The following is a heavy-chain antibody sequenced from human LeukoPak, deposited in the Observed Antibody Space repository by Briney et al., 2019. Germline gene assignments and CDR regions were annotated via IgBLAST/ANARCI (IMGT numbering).Heavy chain of an antibody. J-gene: IGHJ3*02. CDR1: GFTFSRYT. CDR3: ASGALFGELLGAFDI. CDR2: ISYDGSNE. V-gene: IGHV3-30*14. D-gene: IGHD3-10*02. Sequence: PGGSLRLSCAASGFTFSRYTMHWVRQAPGKGLEWVAVISYDGSNEYYADSVKGRFTISRDNSKNTLYLQMNSLRAEDSAVYYCASGALFGELLGAFDIWGQGTMVTVSS.